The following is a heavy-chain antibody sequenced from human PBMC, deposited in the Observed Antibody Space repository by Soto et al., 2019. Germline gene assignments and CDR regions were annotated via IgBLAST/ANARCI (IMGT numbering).Heavy chain of an antibody. CDR2: ISSDGRT. V-gene: IGHV3-23*01. CDR3: AKDREAVALDY. D-gene: IGHD6-19*01. J-gene: IGHJ4*02. CDR1: EVTFIDSA. Sequence: GRSLRHCWAAVEVTFIDSAMRLVRKAPGKGLEWVSLISSDGRTYHADSVKGRFTISRDNSRNTLFLQMNSLRADDTAVYCCAKDREAVALDYWGQGTLVTVSS.